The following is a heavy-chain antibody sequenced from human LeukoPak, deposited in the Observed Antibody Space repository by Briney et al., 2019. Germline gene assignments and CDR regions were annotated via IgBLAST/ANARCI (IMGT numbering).Heavy chain of an antibody. D-gene: IGHD2-15*01. J-gene: IGHJ4*02. CDR1: GGSITSSY. CDR3: ARDKHLGLCSAGRCYPYCFDS. Sequence: PSETLSLTCSVSGGSITSSYWTWVRQPPGKGRGFIGYILNVGSTNYNPSFKSRVTISVDTAKNQLSVNLTSVTDADTAVYYCARDKHLGLCSAGRCYPYCFDSWGQGIQVTVSS. V-gene: IGHV4-59*01. CDR2: ILNVGST.